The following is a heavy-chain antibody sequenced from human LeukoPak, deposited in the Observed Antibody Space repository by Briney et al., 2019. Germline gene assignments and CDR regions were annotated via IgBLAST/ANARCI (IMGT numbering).Heavy chain of an antibody. D-gene: IGHD3-9*01. V-gene: IGHV4-59*01. CDR2: IPNSGSP. CDR1: GGSISNYY. J-gene: IGHJ6*02. CDR3: ARDHWLLSSKTWYYYGMDV. Sequence: SETLSLTCTVSGGSISNYYWSWIRQPPGKGLEWIGYIPNSGSPDYSPSLKSRVTISADTSKNQFSLILRSVTAADTAVYYCARDHWLLSSKTWYYYGMDVWGQGTTVTVSS.